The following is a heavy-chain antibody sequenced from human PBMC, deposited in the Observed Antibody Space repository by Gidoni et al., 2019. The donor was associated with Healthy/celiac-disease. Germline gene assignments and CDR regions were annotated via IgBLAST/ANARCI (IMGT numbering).Heavy chain of an antibody. V-gene: IGHV3-23*01. Sequence: EVQLLESGGGLVQPGGSLRLSCAASGFTFSSYAMSWVRQAPGKGLEWVSAISGSGGSTYYADSVKGRFTISRDNSKNTLYLQMNSLRAEDTAVYYCAKDREYYYDSSGGFDYWGQGTLVTVSS. CDR2: ISGSGGST. CDR3: AKDREYYYDSSGGFDY. D-gene: IGHD3-22*01. J-gene: IGHJ4*02. CDR1: GFTFSSYA.